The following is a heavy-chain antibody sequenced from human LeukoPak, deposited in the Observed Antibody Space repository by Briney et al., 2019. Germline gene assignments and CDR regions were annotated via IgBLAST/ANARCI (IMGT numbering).Heavy chain of an antibody. J-gene: IGHJ6*02. CDR2: IKQDGSEK. Sequence: GGSLRLSCAASGFTFSSYWMSWVRQAPGKGLEWVANIKQDGSEKYYVGSVKGRFTISRDNAKNSLYLQMNSLRAEDTAVYYCARVSGQVPAAVRNYYYYYGMDVWGQGTTVTVSS. D-gene: IGHD2-2*01. CDR3: ARVSGQVPAAVRNYYYYYGMDV. V-gene: IGHV3-7*01. CDR1: GFTFSSYW.